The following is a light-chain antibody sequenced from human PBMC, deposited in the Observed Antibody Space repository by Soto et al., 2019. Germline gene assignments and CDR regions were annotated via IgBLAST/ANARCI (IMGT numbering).Light chain of an antibody. Sequence: EIVLTQSPDALSLSPGERVSLSCRASRPVVRQYIAWYHQKPGQAPRLLIYDASNRATGIPARFSGTGSGTDFTLTINNLEPEDFAVYYCQVRTNWSIAFGRGTRLEI. J-gene: IGKJ5*01. V-gene: IGKV3-11*01. CDR2: DAS. CDR1: RPVVRQY. CDR3: QVRTNWSIA.